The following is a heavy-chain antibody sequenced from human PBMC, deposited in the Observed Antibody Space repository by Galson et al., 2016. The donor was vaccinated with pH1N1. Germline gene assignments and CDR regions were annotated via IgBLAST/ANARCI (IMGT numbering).Heavy chain of an antibody. CDR3: ARADVDVEGYYGMDG. J-gene: IGHJ6*02. Sequence: SVKVSCKASGFSLSDYHVHWVRHAPGQGLEWMGWINANNGDTQNAQKFQGRVTMTRDTSTDTAYMDLSRLTSDDTAVYYCARADVDVEGYYGMDGWGQGTTVTVSS. V-gene: IGHV1-2*02. CDR2: INANNGDT. CDR1: GFSLSDYH. D-gene: IGHD5-24*01.